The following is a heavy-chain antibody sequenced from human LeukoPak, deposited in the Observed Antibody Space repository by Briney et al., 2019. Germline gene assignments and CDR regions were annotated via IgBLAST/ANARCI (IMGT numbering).Heavy chain of an antibody. Sequence: KTSETLSLTCTVSGGSITSSSSYWGWVRQPPGKGPEWIGSIYYSGLTYDNPSLKSRVTISVDTSKNQFSLRLSSVTAAETAVYYCARHLRSYGDYARFYYFDYWGQGTLVTVSS. V-gene: IGHV4-39*01. CDR1: GGSITSSSSY. CDR3: ARHLRSYGDYARFYYFDY. CDR2: IYYSGLT. D-gene: IGHD4-17*01. J-gene: IGHJ4*02.